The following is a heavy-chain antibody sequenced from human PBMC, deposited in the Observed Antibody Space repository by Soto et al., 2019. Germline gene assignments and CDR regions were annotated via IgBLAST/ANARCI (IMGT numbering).Heavy chain of an antibody. V-gene: IGHV4-30-4*01. D-gene: IGHD1-1*01. CDR2: IYYTGMT. J-gene: IGHJ4*02. Sequence: VQLQESGPGLVKPSQTLSLTCTVSGASLSSGDYYWSWIRQPPGKGLEWIGYIYYTGMTFFNPSLRSAXTLXLXTAKNPFSLSLTSVTDADTAVYFCSSLPVGYNSGLDYWGQGTLVTVSS. CDR1: GASLSSGDYY. CDR3: SSLPVGYNSGLDY.